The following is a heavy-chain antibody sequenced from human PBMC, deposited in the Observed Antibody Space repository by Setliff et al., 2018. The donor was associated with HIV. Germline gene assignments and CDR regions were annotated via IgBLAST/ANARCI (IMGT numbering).Heavy chain of an antibody. CDR2: INSATGGT. CDR3: ARDQGAVAGPTYWYFDL. J-gene: IGHJ2*01. CDR1: GYTFTDNY. Sequence: ASVKVSCKASGYTFTDNYIHWVRQAPGQGLEWMAWINSATGGTNYAQNFQGWVTVTRDTSINTVYMELSSLKSDDTAVYYCARDQGAVAGPTYWYFDLWGRGTLVTVS. D-gene: IGHD6-19*01. V-gene: IGHV1-2*04.